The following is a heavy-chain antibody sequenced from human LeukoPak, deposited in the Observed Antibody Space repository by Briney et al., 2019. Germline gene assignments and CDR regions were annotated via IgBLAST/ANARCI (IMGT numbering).Heavy chain of an antibody. CDR2: ISAYNGNT. CDR1: GYTFTSYG. CDR3: ARPYSGSYRDAFDI. V-gene: IGHV1-18*01. D-gene: IGHD1-26*01. J-gene: IGHJ3*02. Sequence: GASVKVSCKASGYTFTSYGISWVRQAPGQGLEWMGWISAYNGNTNYAQKLQGRVTMTTDTSTSTAYMELRSPRSDDTAVYYCARPYSGSYRDAFDIWGQGTMVTVSS.